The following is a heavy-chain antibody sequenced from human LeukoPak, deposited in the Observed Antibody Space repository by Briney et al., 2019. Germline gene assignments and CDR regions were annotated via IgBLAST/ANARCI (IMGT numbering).Heavy chain of an antibody. CDR1: GFTFSSYN. D-gene: IGHD5-12*01. CDR2: ISSSSNTK. J-gene: IGHJ6*02. Sequence: GGSLRLSCAASGFTFSSYNMNWVRQAPGKGLEWVSYISSSSNTKYHADSVRGRFAISRDNAKNSLYLQMNSLRAEDTAVYYCARDGRGYSGYDYRYYYGMDVWGQRTTVTVS. CDR3: ARDGRGYSGYDYRYYYGMDV. V-gene: IGHV3-48*01.